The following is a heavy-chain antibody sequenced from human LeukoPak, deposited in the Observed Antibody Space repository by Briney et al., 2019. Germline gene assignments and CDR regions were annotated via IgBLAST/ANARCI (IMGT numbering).Heavy chain of an antibody. Sequence: SETLSLTCTVSGGSISSYYCNWIRQPPGKGLEWIGYIYYIGSTNYNPSLKSRVTISVETSKNQFSLKLNSVTAADTAVYYCATGAGGWFDPWGQRTLVTVSS. V-gene: IGHV4-59*01. CDR2: IYYIGST. CDR1: GGSISSYY. CDR3: ATGAGGWFDP. J-gene: IGHJ5*02.